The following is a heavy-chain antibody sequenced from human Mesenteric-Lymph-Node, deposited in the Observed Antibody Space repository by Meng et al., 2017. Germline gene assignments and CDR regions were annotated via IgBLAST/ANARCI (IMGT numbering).Heavy chain of an antibody. V-gene: IGHV4-31*03. Sequence: LAESGPGLVKPSPTLSLTCTVSGGSISSGGFYWSWIRQHPGKGLEWIGYIYYSGSTYYNPSLRSRVAISIDTSKNQFSLKLTSVTAADTAVYFCARTNYGDYNWFDPWGQGTLVTVSS. CDR3: ARTNYGDYNWFDP. D-gene: IGHD4-17*01. CDR1: GGSISSGGFY. CDR2: IYYSGST. J-gene: IGHJ5*02.